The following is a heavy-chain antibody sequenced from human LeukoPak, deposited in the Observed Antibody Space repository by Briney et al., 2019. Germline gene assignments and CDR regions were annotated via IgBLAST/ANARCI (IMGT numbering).Heavy chain of an antibody. V-gene: IGHV1-18*01. J-gene: IGHJ4*02. CDR2: ISGHNGDT. CDR3: ARDSGTYGRRTGFDY. CDR1: GFTFTSYG. D-gene: IGHD1-26*01. Sequence: ASVKVSCKTSGFTFTSYGISWLRQAPGQGLEWMRWISGHNGDTNHAQKFQGRVTITTDESTSTAYMELSSLRSEDTAVYYCARDSGTYGRRTGFDYWGQGTLVTVSS.